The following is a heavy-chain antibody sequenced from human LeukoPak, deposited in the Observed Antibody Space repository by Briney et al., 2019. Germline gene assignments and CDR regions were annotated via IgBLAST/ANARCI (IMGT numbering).Heavy chain of an antibody. Sequence: ASVKVSCKASGGTFSSYAISWVRQAPGQGLEWMGGIIPIFGTANYAQKFQGRVTITADKSTSTAYMELSSLRSEDTAVYYCAGASGSRDYYGMDVWGKGTTVTVSS. D-gene: IGHD3-10*01. V-gene: IGHV1-69*06. CDR2: IIPIFGTA. CDR1: GGTFSSYA. CDR3: AGASGSRDYYGMDV. J-gene: IGHJ6*04.